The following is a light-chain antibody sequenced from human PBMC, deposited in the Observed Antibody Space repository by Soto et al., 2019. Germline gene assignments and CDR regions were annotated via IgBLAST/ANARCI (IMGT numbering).Light chain of an antibody. Sequence: QSALTQPASVSGSPGQSITISCTGTSSDVGAYNYDSWYQQHPGKVPKLIIYDVNNRPSGVFNRFSGSKSGNTASLTISGLQTEDEADYYCSSYTSATTYVFGTGTKVTVL. CDR1: SSDVGAYNY. CDR2: DVN. J-gene: IGLJ1*01. V-gene: IGLV2-14*01. CDR3: SSYTSATTYV.